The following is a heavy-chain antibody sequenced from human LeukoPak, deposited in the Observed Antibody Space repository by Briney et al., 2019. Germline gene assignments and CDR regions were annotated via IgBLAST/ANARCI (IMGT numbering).Heavy chain of an antibody. CDR3: AKHRSGNKHFDPLDW. CDR2: IWRDSSEK. J-gene: IGHJ4*02. V-gene: IGHV3-33*06. D-gene: IGHD1-26*01. CDR1: EFAFSRHA. Sequence: GGSLRLSCVASEFAFSRHAMHWVRQAPGKGLEWVAVIWRDSSEKHYADSVKGRFTVSRDNSKSTLYLEMNSLRAEDTAIYYCAKHRSGNKHFDPLDWWGQGTPVTVS.